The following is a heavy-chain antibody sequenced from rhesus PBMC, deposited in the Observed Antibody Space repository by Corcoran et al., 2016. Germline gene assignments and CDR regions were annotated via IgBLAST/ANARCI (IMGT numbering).Heavy chain of an antibody. CDR1: GSSLSDYYY. CDR3: ARDTTIVVVSSRLDV. D-gene: IGHD3-16*01. V-gene: IGHV4S7*01. CDR2: IYGGSDIK. Sequence: QVQLQESGPGLVKPSETRSLTCAVSGSSLSDYYYWSWIRQPPGQELGWDGQIYGGSDIKHYTPSHKSRVTVSEATSTNQSTLKLSSETAAETAVDYCARDTTIVVVSSRLDVWGPGVLVTVSS. J-gene: IGHJ5-1*01.